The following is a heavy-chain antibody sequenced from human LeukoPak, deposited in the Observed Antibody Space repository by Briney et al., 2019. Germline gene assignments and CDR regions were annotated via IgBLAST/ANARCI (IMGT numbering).Heavy chain of an antibody. CDR2: LTWNTGYV. J-gene: IGHJ3*01. CDR1: GFAFDDYA. Sequence: GGSLRLSCAASGFAFDDYAMYWVRQSPGKGLEWVAGLTWNTGYVDYADSVRGRFTVSRDNAKSSLYLQMNSLRTEDTAMYYCAKDVLSGGGGWDGLETWGQGTMVTVSS. D-gene: IGHD1-26*01. CDR3: AKDVLSGGGGWDGLET. V-gene: IGHV3-9*01.